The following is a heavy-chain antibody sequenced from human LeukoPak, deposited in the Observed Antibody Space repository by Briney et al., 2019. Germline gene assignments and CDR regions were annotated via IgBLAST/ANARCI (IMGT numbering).Heavy chain of an antibody. J-gene: IGHJ4*02. Sequence: SETLSLTCTVSSGSISTSNYYWGWVRQPPGKGLEWIGYIYYSGSTNYNPSLKSRVTISVDTSKNQFSLKLSSVTAADTAMYYCARVSGYDWESFYDYWGQGSLVTVSS. D-gene: IGHD5-12*01. V-gene: IGHV4-61*05. CDR1: SGSISTSNYY. CDR3: ARVSGYDWESFYDY. CDR2: IYYSGST.